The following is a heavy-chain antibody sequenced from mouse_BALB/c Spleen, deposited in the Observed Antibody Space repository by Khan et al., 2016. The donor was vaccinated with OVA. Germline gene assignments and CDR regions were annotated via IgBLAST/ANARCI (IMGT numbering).Heavy chain of an antibody. V-gene: IGHV5-9-3*01. CDR3: TRCLVHYYAMEY. Sequence: EVELVESGGGVVKPGGSLKLSCSASGFTFSSFAMSWARPTPEKRLEWVATISTGGHYTFYPDSVQGRFTISRDNARNTLYLQMSSLRSEDTAMCYSTRCLVHYYAMEYWGQGTSVTVAS. J-gene: IGHJ4*01. CDR2: ISTGGHYT. CDR1: GFTFSSFA. D-gene: IGHD2-2*01.